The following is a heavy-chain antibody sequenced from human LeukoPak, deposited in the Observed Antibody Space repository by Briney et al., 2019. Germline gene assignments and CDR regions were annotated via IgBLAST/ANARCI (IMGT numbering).Heavy chain of an antibody. J-gene: IGHJ4*02. CDR1: GFTFTNYA. CDR3: AKTAETHYYDFSGYYYYFDY. CDR2: IGRSGGGT. V-gene: IGHV3-23*01. Sequence: GGSLTLSCAASGFTFTNYAMSWVRQAPGKGLEWVSAIGRSGGGTYYADSVKGRFTISRDNSKNTLYLQMAGLRAEDTAIYYCAKTAETHYYDFSGYYYYFDYWGQGTLVTVSS. D-gene: IGHD3-22*01.